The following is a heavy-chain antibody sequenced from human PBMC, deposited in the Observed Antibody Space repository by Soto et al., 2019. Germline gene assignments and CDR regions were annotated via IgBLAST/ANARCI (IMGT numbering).Heavy chain of an antibody. J-gene: IGHJ3*01. CDR3: AKRFFGSGSPPGAFDV. CDR1: GFTFSNYA. CDR2: ISSSGNGT. V-gene: IGHV3-23*01. D-gene: IGHD3-10*01. Sequence: EVQLLESGGGLVQPGGSLRLSCAASGFTFSNYAMSWVRQAPGKGPVWISFISSSGNGTYYADSVNGRFTVSRDNSKNTHYVQMNNLRAEDTAIYYCAKRFFGSGSPPGAFDVWGQGTMVTVSS.